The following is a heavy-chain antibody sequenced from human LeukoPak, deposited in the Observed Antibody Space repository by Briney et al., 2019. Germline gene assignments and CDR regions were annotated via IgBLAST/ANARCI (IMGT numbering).Heavy chain of an antibody. CDR2: ISGSGGYT. J-gene: IGHJ4*02. CDR3: ARDSSEGITMIVVEYYFDY. D-gene: IGHD3-22*01. CDR1: GFTFSSHA. Sequence: GGSLRLSCAASGFTFSSHAMSWVRQAPGKGLEWVSGISGSGGYTYYADSVKGRFTISRDNAKNSLYLQMNSLRAEDTAVYYCARDSSEGITMIVVEYYFDYWGQGTLVTVSS. V-gene: IGHV3-23*01.